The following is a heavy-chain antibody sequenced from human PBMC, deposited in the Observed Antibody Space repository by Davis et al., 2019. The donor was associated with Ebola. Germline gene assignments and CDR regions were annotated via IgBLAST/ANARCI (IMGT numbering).Heavy chain of an antibody. V-gene: IGHV4-34*01. Sequence: MPSETLSLTCAVYGGSFSGYYWCWFRQPPGKGLEWIGEINHSGSTNYNPSLKTRVTISVDTSKNQFSLKLSSVTAADTAVYYCARGNWGFDYWGQGTLVTVSS. CDR1: GGSFSGYY. D-gene: IGHD7-27*01. CDR3: ARGNWGFDY. J-gene: IGHJ4*02. CDR2: INHSGST.